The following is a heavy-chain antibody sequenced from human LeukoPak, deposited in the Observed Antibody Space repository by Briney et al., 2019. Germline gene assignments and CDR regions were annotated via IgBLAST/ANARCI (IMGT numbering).Heavy chain of an antibody. D-gene: IGHD2-21*02. Sequence: SETLSLTCTVSGGSISSSSYYWGWIRQPPGKGLEWIGSIYYSGSTYYNPSLKSRVSISSDKSKNSFSLRLSSVAAADTAVYYCARVKECSGDCYPFEYWGQGALVTVSS. CDR1: GGSISSSSYY. CDR2: IYYSGST. J-gene: IGHJ4*02. CDR3: ARVKECSGDCYPFEY. V-gene: IGHV4-39*07.